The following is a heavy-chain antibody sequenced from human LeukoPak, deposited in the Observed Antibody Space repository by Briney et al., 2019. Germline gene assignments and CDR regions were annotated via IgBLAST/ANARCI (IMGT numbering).Heavy chain of an antibody. CDR3: VRDRQAVRYFQY. V-gene: IGHV4-39*07. Sequence: SETLSLTCTVSGDSFTSVTDYWAWIRQPPGKGLEWIASGDYSGGTYYNPSLESRVAISADTSKKQFSLHLSSVTAADTATYYCVRDRQAVRYFQYWGQGILVTVSS. CDR2: GDYSGGT. CDR1: GDSFTSVTDY. J-gene: IGHJ1*01.